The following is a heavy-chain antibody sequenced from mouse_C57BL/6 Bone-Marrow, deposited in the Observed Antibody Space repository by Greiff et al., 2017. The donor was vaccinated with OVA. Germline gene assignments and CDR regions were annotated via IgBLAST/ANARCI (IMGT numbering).Heavy chain of an antibody. CDR2: ISSGSSTI. Sequence: EVQLVESGGGLVKPGGSLKLSCAASGFTFSDYGMHWVRPAPEKGLEWVAYISSGSSTIYYADTVKGRFTISRDNAKNTLFLPMTSLRSEDTAMYYCARKDWDWYFDVWGTGTTVTVSS. D-gene: IGHD4-1*01. CDR1: GFTFSDYG. J-gene: IGHJ1*03. CDR3: ARKDWDWYFDV. V-gene: IGHV5-17*01.